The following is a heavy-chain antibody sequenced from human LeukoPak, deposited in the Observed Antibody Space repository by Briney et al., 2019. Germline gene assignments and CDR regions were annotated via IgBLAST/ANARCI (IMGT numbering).Heavy chain of an antibody. CDR3: SALTLA. CDR2: IMQAGSEQ. CDR1: GFTFSTYW. J-gene: IGHJ4*02. V-gene: IGHV3-7*05. Sequence: GGSLRLSCAASGFTFSTYWMTWVRQDPGKGLEWVANIMQAGSEQYYVDSVKGRFTISRANATNALFLQMNSRRAEDTAVYYCSALTLAGGQGGLVTVSS. D-gene: IGHD3-3*02.